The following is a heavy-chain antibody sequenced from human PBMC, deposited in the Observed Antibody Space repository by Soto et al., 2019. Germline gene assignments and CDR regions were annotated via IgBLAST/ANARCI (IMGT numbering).Heavy chain of an antibody. J-gene: IGHJ3*02. V-gene: IGHV3-48*02. CDR1: GFTFSRYS. Sequence: EVQLVESGGGLVQPGGSLRLSCAASGFTFSRYSMNWFRQAPGKGPEWIAYITSSSGSINYAGSVKGRFTISRDNARTSLYLQMNSLRDEDTALSYCVRDENYAFDIWGQGTVVTVSS. CDR3: VRDENYAFDI. CDR2: ITSSSGSI.